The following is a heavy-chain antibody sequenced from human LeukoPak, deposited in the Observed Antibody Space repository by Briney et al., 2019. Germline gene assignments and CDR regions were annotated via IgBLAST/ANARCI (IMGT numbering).Heavy chain of an antibody. CDR1: GYTFTSYA. J-gene: IGHJ4*02. V-gene: IGHV7-4-1*02. CDR3: ARDRVWRGYPGIYRYFDY. CDR2: INTNTGYR. D-gene: IGHD3-3*01. Sequence: GASVKVSCKASGYTFTSYARNWVRQAPGQGLEWMGWINTNTGYRRYAKGFTGRFVFFLDTSVSTEYLQISRLKAEDTAVYYCARDRVWRGYPGIYRYFDYWGQGTLVTVSS.